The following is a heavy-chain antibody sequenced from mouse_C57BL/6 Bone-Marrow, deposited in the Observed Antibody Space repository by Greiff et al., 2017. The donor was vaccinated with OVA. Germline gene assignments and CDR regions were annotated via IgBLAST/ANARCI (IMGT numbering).Heavy chain of an antibody. V-gene: IGHV5-12*01. CDR2: ISNGGGST. D-gene: IGHD2-12*01. CDR3: ARHKGYSPWYFDV. J-gene: IGHJ1*03. Sequence: VKLVESGGGLVQPGGSLKLSCAASGFTFSDYYMYWVRQTPEKRLEWVAYISNGGGSTYYPDTVKGRFTLSRDNAKNTLYLQMSRLKSEDTAMYYCARHKGYSPWYFDVWGTGTTVTVSS. CDR1: GFTFSDYY.